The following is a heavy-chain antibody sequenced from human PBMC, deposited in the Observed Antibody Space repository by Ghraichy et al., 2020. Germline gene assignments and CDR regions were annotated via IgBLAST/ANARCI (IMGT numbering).Heavy chain of an antibody. CDR3: AKDGSWEDIVEVPVVKYYFDY. CDR1: GFTFSSYA. Sequence: GGSLRLSCAASGFTFSSYAMGWVRQAPGKGLEWVSVISGSGGTTYYADSVKGRFTISRDNSKNMLYLQMNSLRAEDTAVYYCAKDGSWEDIVEVPVVKYYFDYWGQGTLVTVSS. J-gene: IGHJ4*02. V-gene: IGHV3-23*01. D-gene: IGHD2-2*01. CDR2: ISGSGGTT.